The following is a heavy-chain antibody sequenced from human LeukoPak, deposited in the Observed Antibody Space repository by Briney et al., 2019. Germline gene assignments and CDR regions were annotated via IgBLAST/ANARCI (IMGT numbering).Heavy chain of an antibody. V-gene: IGHV4-4*07. Sequence: SETLSLTCTVSGGSISSYYWSWIRQPAGKGLEWIGRIYTSGSTNYNPSLKGRVTMSVDTSKNQFSLKLSSVTAADTAVYYCARDSGAIAVVRFDYWGQGTLVTVSS. CDR1: GGSISSYY. CDR3: ARDSGAIAVVRFDY. J-gene: IGHJ4*02. D-gene: IGHD6-19*01. CDR2: IYTSGST.